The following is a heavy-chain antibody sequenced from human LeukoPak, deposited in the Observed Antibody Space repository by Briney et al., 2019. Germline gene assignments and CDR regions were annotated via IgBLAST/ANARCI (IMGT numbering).Heavy chain of an antibody. CDR3: ARRGTRLAYCGGGCSDFDY. V-gene: IGHV5-51*01. J-gene: IGHJ4*02. D-gene: IGHD2-21*02. CDR1: GYSFTSYW. Sequence: GESLEISRKGSGYSFTSYWIGWARQMPGKGLEWMGIISPGDSDTRYSPSFQGQVTISADKSISTAYLQWSSLKASDTAMYYCARRGTRLAYCGGGCSDFDYWGQGTLVTVSS. CDR2: ISPGDSDT.